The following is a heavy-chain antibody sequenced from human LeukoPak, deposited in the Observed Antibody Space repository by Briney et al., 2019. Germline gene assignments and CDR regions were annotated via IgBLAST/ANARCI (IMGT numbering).Heavy chain of an antibody. V-gene: IGHV3-33*01. Sequence: GGSLRLSCAASGFIFSSYGMHWVRQAPGKGLEWVAVIWFDGSKKYYADSVKGRITISRDDSKNTLYLQMNSLRAEDTAVYYGARDGCGGDCYLADYWGQGTLVTVSS. J-gene: IGHJ4*02. CDR3: ARDGCGGDCYLADY. CDR1: GFIFSSYG. D-gene: IGHD2-21*02. CDR2: IWFDGSKK.